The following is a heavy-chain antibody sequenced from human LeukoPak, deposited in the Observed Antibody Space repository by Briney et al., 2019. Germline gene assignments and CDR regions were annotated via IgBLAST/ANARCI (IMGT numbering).Heavy chain of an antibody. D-gene: IGHD2-2*01. V-gene: IGHV4-4*07. CDR3: ARGPVVPAATGNWFDP. J-gene: IGHJ5*02. Sequence: SETLSLTCTASGGSISSYYWSWIRQPAGKGLEWIGRIYTSGSTNYNPSLKSRVTMSVDTSKNQFSLKLSSVTAADTAVYYCARGPVVPAATGNWFDPWGQGTLVTVSS. CDR1: GGSISSYY. CDR2: IYTSGST.